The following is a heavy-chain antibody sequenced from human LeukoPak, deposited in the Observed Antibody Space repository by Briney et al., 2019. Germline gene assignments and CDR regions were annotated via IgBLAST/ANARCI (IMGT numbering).Heavy chain of an antibody. CDR2: IYHSGST. J-gene: IGHJ4*02. V-gene: IGHV4-39*07. CDR1: GGSITSSSYY. CDR3: ARLVNSGSRATDD. Sequence: SETLSLTCSVSGGSITSSSYYWGWIRQPPGKGLEWIGSIYHSGSTYYNPSLKSRVTISVDTSKNQFSLKLSSVTAAGTAVYYCARLVNSGSRATDDWGQGTLVTVSS. D-gene: IGHD1-26*01.